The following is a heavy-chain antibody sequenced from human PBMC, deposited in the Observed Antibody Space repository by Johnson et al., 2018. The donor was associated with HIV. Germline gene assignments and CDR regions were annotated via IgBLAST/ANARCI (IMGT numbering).Heavy chain of an antibody. CDR1: GFTFSDYY. CDR2: ISHDGSNK. Sequence: QVQLVESGGGLVMPGGSLRVSCAASGFTFSDYYMVWIRQAPGKGLEWAAVISHDGSNKYYADSVKGRFTISRDNSKNTLYLQINSLRAEDTAVYYCARARQGAVVKWGPGKMDAFDIWGQGTMVTVSS. D-gene: IGHD4-23*01. V-gene: IGHV3-30-3*01. CDR3: ARARQGAVVKWGPGKMDAFDI. J-gene: IGHJ3*02.